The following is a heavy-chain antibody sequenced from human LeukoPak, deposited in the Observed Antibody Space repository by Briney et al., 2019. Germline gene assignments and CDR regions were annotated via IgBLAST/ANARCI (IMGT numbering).Heavy chain of an antibody. CDR1: GFTVSSNS. Sequence: QSGGSLRLSCTVSGFTVSSNSTSWVRQAPGKGLEWVSFIYTTGSTHNSDSVKGRFTISRDSSKNTLYLQMNSLRAEDTAVYYCARRAGDYSHPYDYWGQGTLVTVSS. D-gene: IGHD3-22*01. CDR2: IYTTGST. V-gene: IGHV3-53*01. CDR3: ARRAGDYSHPYDY. J-gene: IGHJ4*02.